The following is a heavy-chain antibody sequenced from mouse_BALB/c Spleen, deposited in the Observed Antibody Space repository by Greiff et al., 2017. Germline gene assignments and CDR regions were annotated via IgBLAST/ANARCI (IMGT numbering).Heavy chain of an antibody. D-gene: IGHD2-2*01. CDR2: IDPANGNT. V-gene: IGHV14-3*02. CDR1: GFNIKDTY. J-gene: IGHJ3*01. CDR3: AGWLRGAY. Sequence: EVQLQESGAELVKPGASVKLSCTASGFNIKDTYMHWVKQRPEHGLEWIGRIDPANGNTKYDPKFQGKATITADTSSNSAYLQLSSLTSEDTAVYYCAGWLRGAYWGQGTLVTVSA.